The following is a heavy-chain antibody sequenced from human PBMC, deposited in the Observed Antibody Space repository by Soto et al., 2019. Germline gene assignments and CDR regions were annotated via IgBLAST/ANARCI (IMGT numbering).Heavy chain of an antibody. V-gene: IGHV3-23*01. CDR2: ITGSGDKT. CDR1: GFSISNYA. Sequence: PGGSLRLSCAASGFSISNYAMTWVRQAPGKGLEWVSGITGSGDKTYYADSVKGRFIISRDNSKNTLYLQMNSLRAEDTALYYCAGDGSCSSCSNVDFWGRGTLVTVSS. D-gene: IGHD2-2*01. J-gene: IGHJ4*02. CDR3: AGDGSCSSCSNVDF.